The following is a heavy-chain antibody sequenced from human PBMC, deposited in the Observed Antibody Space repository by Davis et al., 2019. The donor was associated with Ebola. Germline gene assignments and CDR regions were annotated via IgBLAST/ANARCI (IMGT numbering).Heavy chain of an antibody. J-gene: IGHJ4*02. V-gene: IGHV1-46*01. CDR2: INPSGGST. CDR3: ARETHWDSGYGKTFDY. CDR1: GYTFTSYY. D-gene: IGHD5-12*01. Sequence: AASVKVSCKASGYTFTSYYMHWVRQAPGQGLEWMGIINPSGGSTSYAQKFQGRVTMTRDTSTSTVYMELSSLRSEDTAVYYCARETHWDSGYGKTFDYWGQGTLVTVSS.